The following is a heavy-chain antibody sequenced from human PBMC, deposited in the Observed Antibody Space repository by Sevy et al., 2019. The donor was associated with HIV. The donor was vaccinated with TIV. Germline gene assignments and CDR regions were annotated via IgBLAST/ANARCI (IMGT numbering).Heavy chain of an antibody. D-gene: IGHD2-15*01. CDR3: ARERVYCSGGSCKPGGWFDP. Sequence: ASVKVSCKASGYTFTGCYMHWVRQAPGQGLEWMGWINPNSGGTNYAQKFQGRVTMTRDTSISTAYMELGRLRSDDTAVYYCARERVYCSGGSCKPGGWFDPWGQGTLVTVSS. CDR1: GYTFTGCY. V-gene: IGHV1-2*02. J-gene: IGHJ5*02. CDR2: INPNSGGT.